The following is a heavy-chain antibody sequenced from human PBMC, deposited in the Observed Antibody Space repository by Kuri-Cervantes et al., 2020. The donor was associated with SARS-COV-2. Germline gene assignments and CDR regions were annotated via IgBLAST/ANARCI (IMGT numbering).Heavy chain of an antibody. CDR2: ISGSGGST. D-gene: IGHD2-15*01. CDR3: TTESGVDCSGGKCYYFDY. CDR1: GFTFSSYA. J-gene: IGHJ4*02. V-gene: IGHV3-23*01. Sequence: GGSLRLSCAASGFTFSSYAMSWVRQAPGKGLEWVSAISGSGGSTYYADSVKGRFTISRDNSKNTLYLQMNSLRAEDTAVYYCTTESGVDCSGGKCYYFDYWGQGTLVTVSS.